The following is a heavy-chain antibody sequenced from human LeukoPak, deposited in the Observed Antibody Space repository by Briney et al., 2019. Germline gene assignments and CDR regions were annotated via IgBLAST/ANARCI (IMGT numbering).Heavy chain of an antibody. CDR2: ILNDGRQE. Sequence: HTGGSLRLSCAAYGFSLSGYWMSWVRQAPGKGLEWVAVILNDGRQEKYADSVKGRFTISRDNSKNTLFPQMNSLRAEDTAVYYCARDDALGDNALDIWGQGTMVTVSS. D-gene: IGHD3-16*01. J-gene: IGHJ3*02. CDR1: GFSLSGYW. V-gene: IGHV3-33*08. CDR3: ARDDALGDNALDI.